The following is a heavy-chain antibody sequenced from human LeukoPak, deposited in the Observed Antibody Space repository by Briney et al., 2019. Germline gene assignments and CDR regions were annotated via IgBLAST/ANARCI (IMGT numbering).Heavy chain of an antibody. V-gene: IGHV3-30*02. J-gene: IGHJ6*03. CDR2: IRYDGSNK. CDR1: GFTFSSYG. CDR3: AKGFGDYVSYYYYMDV. D-gene: IGHD4-17*01. Sequence: GGPLRLSCAASGFTFSSYGMHWVRQAPGKGLEWVAFIRYDGSNKYYADSVKGRFTISRDNSKNTLYLQMNSLRAEDTAVYYCAKGFGDYVSYYYYMDVWGKGTTVTVSS.